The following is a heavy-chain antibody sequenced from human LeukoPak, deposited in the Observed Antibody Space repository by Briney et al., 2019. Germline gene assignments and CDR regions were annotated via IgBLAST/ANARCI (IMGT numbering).Heavy chain of an antibody. D-gene: IGHD3-22*01. CDR2: IYYSGST. Sequence: SQTLSLTCTVSGGSTSSGVHYWSWIRQPPGKGLEWIGYIYYSGSTNYNPPLKSRVTISVDTSKNQFSLKLSSVTAADTAVYYCAREGFYDSSFRHSVWSPGTLVTVSS. J-gene: IGHJ4*02. CDR1: GGSTSSGVHY. CDR3: AREGFYDSSFRHSV. V-gene: IGHV4-30-4*08.